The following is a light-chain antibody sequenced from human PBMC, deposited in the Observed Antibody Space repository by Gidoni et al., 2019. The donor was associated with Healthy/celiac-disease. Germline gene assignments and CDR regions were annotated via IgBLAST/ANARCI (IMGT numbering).Light chain of an antibody. CDR3: QAWDSSTHVV. J-gene: IGLJ2*01. CDR2: QDS. Sequence: SSELTQPPPVSGSPGQTASIPCSGDKLGDKYACWYQQKPGQSPVLVIYQDSKRPSGIPERFSGSNSGNTATLTISGTQAMDEADYYCQAWDSSTHVVFGGGTKLTVL. V-gene: IGLV3-1*01. CDR1: KLGDKY.